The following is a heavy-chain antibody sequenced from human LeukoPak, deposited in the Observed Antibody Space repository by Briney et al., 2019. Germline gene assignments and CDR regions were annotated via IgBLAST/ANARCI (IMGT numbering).Heavy chain of an antibody. J-gene: IGHJ4*02. Sequence: GGSLRLSCAASGFTVSSYYMNWVRQVPGKGLEWVGRIKRKSDGGTTDYAAPVKGRFTISRDDSKNTLYLQMNSLKSEDTAVYYCTTELDVRPNHYWGQGTLVTVSS. CDR1: GFTVSSYY. V-gene: IGHV3-15*01. CDR2: IKRKSDGGTT. CDR3: TTELDVRPNHY. D-gene: IGHD1-14*01.